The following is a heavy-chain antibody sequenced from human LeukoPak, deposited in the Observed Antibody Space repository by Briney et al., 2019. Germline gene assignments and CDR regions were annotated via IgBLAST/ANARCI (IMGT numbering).Heavy chain of an antibody. V-gene: IGHV4-4*07. CDR3: AREGGYCGGDCYSLDFDY. Sequence: ASETLSLTCTVSGGSISSYYWSWIRQPAGKGLEWIGRVYTSGSTNYNPSLKSRVTMSVDTSKNQFSLKLSSVTAADTAVYYCAREGGYCGGDCYSLDFDYWGQGILVTV. D-gene: IGHD2-21*02. CDR1: GGSISSYY. CDR2: VYTSGST. J-gene: IGHJ4*02.